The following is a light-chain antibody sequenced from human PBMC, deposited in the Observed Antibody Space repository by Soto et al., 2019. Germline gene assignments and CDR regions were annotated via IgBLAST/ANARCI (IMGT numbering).Light chain of an antibody. CDR3: SSFTSTSTYI. CDR2: DVS. V-gene: IGLV2-14*01. J-gene: IGLJ1*01. CDR1: SSDVGGSIY. Sequence: QSVLTKPASVSGSPGQSITISCTGTSSDVGGSIYVSWYKQHPGKAPKLMIYDVSNRPSGVSNRISGSKSGNTASLTISGIQPEDEADYYCSSFTSTSTYIFGTGTKVTVL.